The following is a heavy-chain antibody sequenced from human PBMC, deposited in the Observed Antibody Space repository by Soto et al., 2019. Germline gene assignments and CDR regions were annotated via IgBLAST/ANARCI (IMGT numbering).Heavy chain of an antibody. CDR3: ARGYCSSTSCYVTTYDY. D-gene: IGHD2-2*01. J-gene: IGHJ4*02. Sequence: GASVKVSCKASGGTFSSYTISWVRQAPGQGLEWMGRIIPILGIANYAQKFQGRVTITADKSTSTAYMELSSLRSEDTAVYYCARGYCSSTSCYVTTYDYWGQGTLVTVSS. CDR2: IIPILGIA. V-gene: IGHV1-69*02. CDR1: GGTFSSYT.